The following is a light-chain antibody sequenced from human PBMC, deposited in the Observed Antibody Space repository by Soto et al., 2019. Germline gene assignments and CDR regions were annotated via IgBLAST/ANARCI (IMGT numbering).Light chain of an antibody. J-gene: IGKJ4*01. CDR2: ATS. CDR3: LQHNSYPLT. V-gene: IGKV1-39*01. Sequence: EIPLTQSPSSLAASVGDRLTLTCRASRNVSIYLNLYQHKPGKGPTLLIHATSNLQIGVPSRFSGSGSGTEFTLTISSLEPEDFGTYYCLQHNSYPLTFGGGTKVDI. CDR1: RNVSIY.